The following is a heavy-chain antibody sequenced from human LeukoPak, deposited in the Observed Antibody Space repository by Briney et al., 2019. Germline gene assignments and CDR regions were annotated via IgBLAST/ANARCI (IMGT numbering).Heavy chain of an antibody. CDR1: GFTFSSYA. V-gene: IGHV3-30-3*01. CDR3: AKDDGDYLDAFDI. Sequence: PGRSLRLSCAASGFTFSSYAMHWVRQAPGKGLEWVAVISYDGSNKYYADSVKGRFTISRDNSKNTLYLQMNSLRAEDTAVYYCAKDDGDYLDAFDIWGQGTMVTVSS. CDR2: ISYDGSNK. J-gene: IGHJ3*02. D-gene: IGHD4-17*01.